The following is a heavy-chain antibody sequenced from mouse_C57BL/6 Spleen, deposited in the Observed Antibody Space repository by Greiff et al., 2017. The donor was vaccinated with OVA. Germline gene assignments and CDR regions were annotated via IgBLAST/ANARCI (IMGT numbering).Heavy chain of an antibody. CDR1: GYTFTDYY. D-gene: IGHD2-12*01. J-gene: IGHJ3*01. Sequence: VQLQQSGPELVKPGASVKISCKASGYTFTDYYMNWVKQSHGKSLEWIGDINPNNGGTSYNQKFKGKATLTVDKSSSTAYMELRSLTSEDSAVYYCARDDEGCAYWGQETLVTGSA. CDR2: INPNNGGT. CDR3: ARDDEGCAY. V-gene: IGHV1-26*01.